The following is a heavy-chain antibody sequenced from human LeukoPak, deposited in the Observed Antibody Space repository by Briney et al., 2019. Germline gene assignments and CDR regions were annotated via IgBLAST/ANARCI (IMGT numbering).Heavy chain of an antibody. D-gene: IGHD2-15*01. J-gene: IGHJ4*02. CDR2: IIPIFGTA. CDR3: ARDWGCCSGGSCYSPFDY. V-gene: IGHV1-69*06. CDR1: GGTFSIYA. Sequence: GASVTVSCTASGGTFSIYAISWVRQAPGQGLEWMGRIIPIFGTANYAQKFQGRVTITADKSTSTAYMELSSLRSEDTAVYYCARDWGCCSGGSCYSPFDYWGQGTLVTVSS.